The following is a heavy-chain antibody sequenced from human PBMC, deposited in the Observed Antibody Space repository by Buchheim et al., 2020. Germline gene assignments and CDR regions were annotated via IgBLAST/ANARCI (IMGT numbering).Heavy chain of an antibody. V-gene: IGHV3-48*03. J-gene: IGHJ5*02. CDR3: ARDLIFRGYDEYNWFDP. Sequence: EVQLVESGGGLVQPGGSLRLSCAASGFTFSSYEMNWVRQAPGKGLEWVSYISSSGSTIYYADSVKGRFTISRDNAKNSLDMQMNSLRAEDTAVYYCARDLIFRGYDEYNWFDPWGQGTL. CDR1: GFTFSSYE. D-gene: IGHD5-12*01. CDR2: ISSSGSTI.